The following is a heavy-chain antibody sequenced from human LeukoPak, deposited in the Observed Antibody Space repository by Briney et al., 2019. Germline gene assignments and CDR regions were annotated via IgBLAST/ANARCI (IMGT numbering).Heavy chain of an antibody. CDR2: IIPIFGTA. CDR1: GYTFTSYG. CDR3: SGTGTTNDYYYMDV. J-gene: IGHJ6*03. D-gene: IGHD1-7*01. Sequence: ASVKVSCKASGYTFTSYGISWVRQAPGQGLEWMGGIIPIFGTANYAQKFQGRVTITADESTSTAYMELSSLRSEDTAVYYCSGTGTTNDYYYMDVWGKGTTVTVSS. V-gene: IGHV1-69*13.